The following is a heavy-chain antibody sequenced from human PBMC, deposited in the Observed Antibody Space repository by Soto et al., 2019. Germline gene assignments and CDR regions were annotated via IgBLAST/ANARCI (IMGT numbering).Heavy chain of an antibody. CDR3: ARLGSGNSFARDWYFDL. Sequence: QVQLQESGPGLVKPLETLSLTCTVSGGSISGYYWSWIRQPPGKGLEWIGYIYYSGSTNYNPYLESRVTISLDMSKNQFSLKLTSVPASDTAVYYCARLGSGNSFARDWYFDLWGRGTLVTVSS. CDR2: IYYSGST. CDR1: GGSISGYY. D-gene: IGHD1-26*01. V-gene: IGHV4-59*01. J-gene: IGHJ2*01.